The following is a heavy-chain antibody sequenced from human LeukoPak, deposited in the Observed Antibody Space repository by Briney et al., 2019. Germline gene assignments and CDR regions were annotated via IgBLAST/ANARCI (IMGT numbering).Heavy chain of an antibody. CDR1: GGSISSGGYY. CDR3: ARVYDSSGMCLCY. Sequence: SETLSLTCTVSGGSISSGGYYWSWIRQHPGKGLEWIGYIYYSGSTYYNPSLKSRVTISVDTSKNQFSLKLSSVTAADTAVYYCARVYDSSGMCLCYWGQGTLVTVSS. D-gene: IGHD3-22*01. J-gene: IGHJ4*02. V-gene: IGHV4-31*03. CDR2: IYYSGST.